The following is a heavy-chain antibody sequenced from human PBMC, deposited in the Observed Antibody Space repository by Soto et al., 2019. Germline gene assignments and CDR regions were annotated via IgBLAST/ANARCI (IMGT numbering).Heavy chain of an antibody. CDR1: GFTFSRYW. CDR2: ISNDGSS. CDR3: ARLPNKSPQN. V-gene: IGHV3-74*01. J-gene: IGHJ1*01. Sequence: EVQLVESGGGLVQPGGSLRLSCVASGFTFSRYWMHWVRQAPGKGLVWVASISNDGSSIYADPVKGRFTISRDNAKNTLYLQMNSLRAEDTAVYYCARLPNKSPQNWGQGTLVIVSP.